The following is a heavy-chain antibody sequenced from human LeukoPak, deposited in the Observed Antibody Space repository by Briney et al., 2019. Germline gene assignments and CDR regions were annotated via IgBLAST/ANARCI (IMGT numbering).Heavy chain of an antibody. V-gene: IGHV4-59*01. Sequence: SETLSLTCTVSGGSISSYYWSWIRQPPGKGLERIGYIYYSGSTNYNPSLKSRVTISVDTSKNQFSLKLSSVTAADTAVYYCARVVGWGSTFDYWGQGTLVTVSS. CDR1: GGSISSYY. D-gene: IGHD7-27*01. J-gene: IGHJ4*02. CDR3: ARVVGWGSTFDY. CDR2: IYYSGST.